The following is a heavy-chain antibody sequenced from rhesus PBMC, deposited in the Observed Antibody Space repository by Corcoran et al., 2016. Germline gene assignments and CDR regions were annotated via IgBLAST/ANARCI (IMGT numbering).Heavy chain of an antibody. CDR3: ARDHNIWTGYYPYGLDS. CDR2: ISGSSGST. J-gene: IGHJ6*01. CDR1: GGSVSSSNW. V-gene: IGHV4-65*01. Sequence: QVQLQESGPGLVKPSETLSLTCAVSGGSVSSSNWWSWIRQPPGKGLEWIGYISGSSGSTYYNPPLNSRVTISTSTSKNQFSLKLSCVTAADTAVYYCARDHNIWTGYYPYGLDSWGQGVVVTVSS. D-gene: IGHD3-3*01.